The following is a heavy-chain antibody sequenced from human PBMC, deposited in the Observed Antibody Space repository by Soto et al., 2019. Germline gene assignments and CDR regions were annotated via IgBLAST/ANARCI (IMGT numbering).Heavy chain of an antibody. CDR1: GLTFSSYG. J-gene: IGHJ4*02. CDR2: ISYDGSNK. CDR3: AKDTYYHDSSGDYIFDY. V-gene: IGHV3-30*18. Sequence: QVQLVESGGGVVQPGRSLRLSCAASGLTFSSYGMHWVRQAPGKGLEWVAVISYDGSNKNYADSVKGRFTISRDNSKNTVYLQMNSLRAEDTAVYYCAKDTYYHDSSGDYIFDYWGQGTLVTVSS. D-gene: IGHD3-22*01.